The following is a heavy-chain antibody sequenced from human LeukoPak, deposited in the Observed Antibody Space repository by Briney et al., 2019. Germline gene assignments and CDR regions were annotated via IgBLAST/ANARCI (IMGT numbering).Heavy chain of an antibody. V-gene: IGHV3-23*01. CDR3: AKAESGYSYGYGMDV. CDR1: GFTFCSYA. D-gene: IGHD5-18*01. CDR2: ASGSGGST. J-gene: IGHJ6*02. Sequence: GGSLRLSCAASGFTFCSYAMSRVRQAPGKGLEWVTGASGSGGSTYYADSGKGRFTISRDNSKNTLYLQMNSLRAEDTAVYYCAKAESGYSYGYGMDVWGQGTTVTVSS.